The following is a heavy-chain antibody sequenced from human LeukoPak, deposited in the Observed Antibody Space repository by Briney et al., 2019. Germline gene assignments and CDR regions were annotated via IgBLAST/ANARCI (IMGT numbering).Heavy chain of an antibody. Sequence: PGGSLRLSCAASGFTFSSYGMHWVRQAPGKGLEWVAVISYDGSNKYYADSVKGRFTISRDNSKNTLYLQMNSLRAEDTAVYYCARDRIRAGRASYSSSTMDVWGKGTTVTVSS. D-gene: IGHD6-6*01. V-gene: IGHV3-30*03. CDR3: ARDRIRAGRASYSSSTMDV. J-gene: IGHJ6*03. CDR1: GFTFSSYG. CDR2: ISYDGSNK.